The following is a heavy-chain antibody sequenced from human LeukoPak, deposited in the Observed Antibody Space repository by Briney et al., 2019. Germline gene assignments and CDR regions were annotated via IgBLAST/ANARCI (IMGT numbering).Heavy chain of an antibody. CDR1: GFTFSSYA. V-gene: IGHV3-49*04. CDR3: TRSLSDGDPFDY. D-gene: IGHD4-17*01. J-gene: IGHJ4*02. Sequence: PGGSLRLSCAASGFTFSSYAMSWVRQAPGKGLEWVGFIRSKLSGGTTEYAASVRGRFTISRDDSKSSAYLQMNSLKTEDTAVYYCTRSLSDGDPFDYWGQGTLVTVSS. CDR2: IRSKLSGGTT.